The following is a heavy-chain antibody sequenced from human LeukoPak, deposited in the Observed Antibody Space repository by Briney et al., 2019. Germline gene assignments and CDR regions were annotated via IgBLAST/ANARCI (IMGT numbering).Heavy chain of an antibody. CDR3: ARGAVVIETTDFDY. V-gene: IGHV1-18*01. CDR1: GGTFSSYA. Sequence: ASVKVSCKASGGTFSSYAISWVRQAPGQGLEWMGWISAYNGNTNYAQKLQGRVTMTTDTSTSTAYMELRSLRSDDTAVYYCARGAVVIETTDFDYWGQGTLVTVSS. CDR2: ISAYNGNT. D-gene: IGHD3-22*01. J-gene: IGHJ4*02.